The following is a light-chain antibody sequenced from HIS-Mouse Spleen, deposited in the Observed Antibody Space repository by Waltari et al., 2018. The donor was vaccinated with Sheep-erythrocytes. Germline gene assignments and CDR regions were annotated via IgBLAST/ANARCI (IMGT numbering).Light chain of an antibody. Sequence: QSVLTQPPSVSGAPGQRVTISCTGSSSNIGAGYDVHWYQQLPGTAPKPLIYGNSNRPSGVPDRFSCSKSGTSASLAITGLQAEDEAEYYCQSYDSSLSGYVFGTGTKVTVL. V-gene: IGLV1-40*01. J-gene: IGLJ1*01. CDR3: QSYDSSLSGYV. CDR2: GNS. CDR1: SSNIGAGYD.